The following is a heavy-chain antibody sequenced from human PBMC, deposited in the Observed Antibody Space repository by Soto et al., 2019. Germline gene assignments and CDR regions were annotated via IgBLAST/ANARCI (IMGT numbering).Heavy chain of an antibody. CDR3: AGSYCSSTSCYAPTDYYYGMDV. CDR1: GFTFSSYG. V-gene: IGHV3-33*01. Sequence: PGGSLRLSCAASGFTFSSYGMHWVRQAPGKGLEWVAVIWYDGSNKYYADSVKGRFTISRDNSKNTLYLQMNSLRAEDTAVYYCAGSYCSSTSCYAPTDYYYGMDVWGQGTTVTVPS. J-gene: IGHJ6*02. D-gene: IGHD2-2*01. CDR2: IWYDGSNK.